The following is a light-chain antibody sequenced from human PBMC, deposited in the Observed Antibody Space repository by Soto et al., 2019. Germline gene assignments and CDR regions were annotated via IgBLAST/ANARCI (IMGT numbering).Light chain of an antibody. J-gene: IGLJ1*01. CDR3: CSYAGSSPSYV. CDR1: SSDVGAYNY. Sequence: QSALTQPRSVSGSPGQSVTISCTGTSSDVGAYNYVSWYQQHPGKAPKLMIYDVIKRPSGVPDRFSGSKSGNTASLTISGLQADDEADYYCCSYAGSSPSYVFGTGTKLTVL. V-gene: IGLV2-11*01. CDR2: DVI.